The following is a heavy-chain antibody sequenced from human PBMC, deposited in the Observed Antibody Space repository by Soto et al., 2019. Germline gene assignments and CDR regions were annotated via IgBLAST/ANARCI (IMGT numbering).Heavy chain of an antibody. CDR2: TYYRSKWYN. CDR1: GDSVSSNSAA. D-gene: IGHD6-6*01. V-gene: IGHV6-1*01. J-gene: IGHJ3*02. CDR3: ARIQLGYDAFDI. Sequence: PSQTLSLTCAISGDSVSSNSAAWNWIRQSSSRGLEWLGRTYYRSKWYNEYAESVKSRITINPDTSKNQISLQLNSVTPEDTAVYYCARIQLGYDAFDIWGQGTMVTVSS.